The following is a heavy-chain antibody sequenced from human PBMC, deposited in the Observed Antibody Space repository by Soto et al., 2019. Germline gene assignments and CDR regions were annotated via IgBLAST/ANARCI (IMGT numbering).Heavy chain of an antibody. D-gene: IGHD3-3*01. CDR2: IVVGSGNT. CDR1: GFTFTSSA. J-gene: IGHJ5*02. Sequence: ASVKVSCKASGFTFTSSAVQWVRQARGQRLEWIGWIVVGSGNTNYAQKFQERVTITRDMSTSTAYMELSSLRSEDTAVYYCAADLDYDASPFDPWGQGTLVTVSS. CDR3: AADLDYDASPFDP. V-gene: IGHV1-58*01.